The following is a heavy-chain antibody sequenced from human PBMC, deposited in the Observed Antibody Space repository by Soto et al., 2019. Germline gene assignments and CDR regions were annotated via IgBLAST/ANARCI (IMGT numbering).Heavy chain of an antibody. D-gene: IGHD2-8*02. CDR1: GGSVSSSSYS. V-gene: IGHV4-39*02. Sequence: SETLSLTCTVSGGSVSSSSYSWGWIRQSPGKGLEWIGTIYSSENTYYNPSLLSRVTISVDTSKNEFSLRLGSVTAADTVVYYCARDKITGLFDYWGQGTLVTVSS. J-gene: IGHJ4*02. CDR2: IYSSENT. CDR3: ARDKITGLFDY.